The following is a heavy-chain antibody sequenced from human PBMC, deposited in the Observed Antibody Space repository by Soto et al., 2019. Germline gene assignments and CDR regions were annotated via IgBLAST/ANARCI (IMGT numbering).Heavy chain of an antibody. V-gene: IGHV4-34*01. CDR1: GGSFSGYY. CDR3: ATANWSHHYFDP. CDR2: INHSGSP. D-gene: IGHD1-1*01. J-gene: IGHJ5*02. Sequence: SAPLCLTCAVDGGSFSGYYWSWLRQPPGKGLEWIGEINHSGSPNYNPSLKSRVTISVDTSKNQFSLKMTSVTAADTAVYYCATANWSHHYFDPWGQGTLVPVSS.